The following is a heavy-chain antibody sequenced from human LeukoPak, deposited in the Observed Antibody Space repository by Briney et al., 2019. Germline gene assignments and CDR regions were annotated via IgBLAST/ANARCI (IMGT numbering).Heavy chain of an antibody. D-gene: IGHD6-19*01. J-gene: IGHJ4*02. Sequence: PGGSLRLSCEASGFTFSSYGMHWVRQAPGKGLEWVAVIWYDGSNKYYADSVKGRFTISRGNSKNTLYLQMNSLRAEDTAVYYCARSRWLVTPFDYWGQGTLVTVSS. CDR1: GFTFSSYG. CDR3: ARSRWLVTPFDY. CDR2: IWYDGSNK. V-gene: IGHV3-33*01.